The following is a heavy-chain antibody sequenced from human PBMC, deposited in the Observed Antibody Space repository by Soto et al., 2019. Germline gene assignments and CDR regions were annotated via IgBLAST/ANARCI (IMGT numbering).Heavy chain of an antibody. Sequence: QVQLVESGGGVVQPGRSLRLSCAASGFTFSSYGMHWVRQAPGKGLEWVAVISYDGNNKYYADSVKGRLTISRDNSKNTVSLQMNSLRAEDTAVYYCAKERTRHFAYWGQGIPVTVSS. D-gene: IGHD1-1*01. J-gene: IGHJ4*02. CDR2: ISYDGNNK. CDR1: GFTFSSYG. V-gene: IGHV3-30*18. CDR3: AKERTRHFAY.